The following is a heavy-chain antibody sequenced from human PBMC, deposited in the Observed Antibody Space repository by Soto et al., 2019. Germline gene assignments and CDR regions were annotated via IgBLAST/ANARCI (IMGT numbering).Heavy chain of an antibody. CDR1: GGSISSSSYY. V-gene: IGHV4-39*01. J-gene: IGHJ6*02. CDR3: ARSTMVRGADANYGMDV. CDR2: IYYSGST. Sequence: SETLSLTCTVSGGSISSSSYYWGWIRQPPGKGLEWIGSIYYSGSTYYNPSLKSRVTISVDTSKNQFSLKLSSVTAADTAVYYCARSTMVRGADANYGMDVWGQGTTVTVSS. D-gene: IGHD3-10*01.